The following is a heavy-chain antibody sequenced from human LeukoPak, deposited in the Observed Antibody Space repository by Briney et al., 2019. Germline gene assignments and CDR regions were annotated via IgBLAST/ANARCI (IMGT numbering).Heavy chain of an antibody. CDR2: LISDRSSA. V-gene: IGHV3-74*01. CDR3: VRDSRYCPDV. Sequence: GGSLRLSCAASGFTLSSYWMHWVRQAPGKGLVWVSRLISDRSSASYADSVKGRFTISRDNTKNILYLQMNSLRAEDTAVYYCVRDSRYCPDVWGQGTAVTVSS. J-gene: IGHJ6*02. CDR1: GFTLSSYW. D-gene: IGHD2-8*02.